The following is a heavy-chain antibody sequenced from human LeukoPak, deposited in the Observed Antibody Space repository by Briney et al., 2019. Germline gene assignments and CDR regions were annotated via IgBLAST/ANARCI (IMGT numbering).Heavy chain of an antibody. CDR3: ASQGYCSSTSCSGGRYGDYMAPLYFDY. CDR1: GYTFTSYG. D-gene: IGHD2-2*01. V-gene: IGHV1-18*01. J-gene: IGHJ4*02. Sequence: ASVKVSCKASGYTFTSYGISWVRQAPGQGLEWMGWISAYNGNTNYAQKLQGRVTMTTDTSISTAYMELSRLRSDDTAVYYCASQGYCSSTSCSGGRYGDYMAPLYFDYWGQGTLVTVSS. CDR2: ISAYNGNT.